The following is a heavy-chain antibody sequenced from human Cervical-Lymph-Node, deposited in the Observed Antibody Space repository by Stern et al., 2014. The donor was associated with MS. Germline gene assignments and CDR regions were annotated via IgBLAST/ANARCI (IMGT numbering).Heavy chain of an antibody. Sequence: QVQLVESGAEVKKPGASVKISCKVSGGTLRDYVFSWVRQARGQRLEWMGKIIPKFGLINYAQKFQGRLTITADNVTNTAYMELRSLRFEDTAVYFCAREWELWGQGTLATVSS. D-gene: IGHD1-26*01. V-gene: IGHV1-69*09. CDR2: IIPKFGLI. J-gene: IGHJ4*02. CDR3: AREWEL. CDR1: GGTLRDYV.